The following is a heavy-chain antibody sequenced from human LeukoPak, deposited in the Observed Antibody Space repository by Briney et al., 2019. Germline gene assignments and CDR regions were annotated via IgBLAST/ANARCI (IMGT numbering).Heavy chain of an antibody. D-gene: IGHD2-15*01. CDR1: GDSVSSNSAA. V-gene: IGHV6-1*01. J-gene: IGHJ4*02. CDR3: AREPLSGYCSGGSCYYFDY. CDR2: TYYRSKWYN. Sequence: SQTPSLTCAISGDSVSSNSAAWNWIRQSPSRGLEWLGRTYYRSKWYNDYAVSVKSRITINPDTSKNQFSLQLNSVTPEDTAVYYCAREPLSGYCSGGSCYYFDYWGQGTLVTVSS.